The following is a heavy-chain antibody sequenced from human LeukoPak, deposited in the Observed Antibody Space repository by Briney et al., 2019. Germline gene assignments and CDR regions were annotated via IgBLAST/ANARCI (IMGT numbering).Heavy chain of an antibody. CDR3: AKGGIEVASTSYYYYMDV. Sequence: GGSLRLSCAASGFTFDDYGMSWVRQAPGKGLEWVSGINWNGGSTGYADSVKGRFTISRDNSKNTLYLQMTSLRAEDTAVYYCAKGGIEVASTSYYYYMDVWGKGTTVTISS. D-gene: IGHD6-19*01. J-gene: IGHJ6*03. CDR1: GFTFDDYG. V-gene: IGHV3-20*04. CDR2: INWNGGST.